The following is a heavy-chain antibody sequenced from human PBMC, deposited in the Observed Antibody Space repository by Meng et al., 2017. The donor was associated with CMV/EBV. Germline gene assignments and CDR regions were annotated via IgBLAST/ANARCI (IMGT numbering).Heavy chain of an antibody. CDR1: GFTVDDYT. CDR2: ISWDGGST. J-gene: IGHJ6*02. D-gene: IGHD7-27*01. CDR3: AKDMGNPRGYYYGMDV. V-gene: IGHV3-43*01. Sequence: GESLKISCAASGFTVDDYTMHWVRQAPGKGLEWVSLISWDGGSTYYADSVKGRFTISRDNSKNSLYLQMNSLRTEDTALYYCAKDMGNPRGYYYGMDVWGQGTTVTVSS.